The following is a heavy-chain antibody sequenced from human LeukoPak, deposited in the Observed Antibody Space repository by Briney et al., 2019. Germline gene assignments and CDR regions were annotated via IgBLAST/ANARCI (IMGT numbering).Heavy chain of an antibody. Sequence: SQTLSLTCTVSGGSINSDYYWSWFRQSPGKGLEWIAYIYHSGNTYYNPSLKSRVTMSVDTSTNRFSLRLSYVTAADTAVYYCARRGPGYCSGGRCFGWFDSWGQGTLVTVFS. J-gene: IGHJ5*01. V-gene: IGHV4-30-4*01. D-gene: IGHD2-15*01. CDR2: IYHSGNT. CDR3: ARRGPGYCSGGRCFGWFDS. CDR1: GGSINSDYY.